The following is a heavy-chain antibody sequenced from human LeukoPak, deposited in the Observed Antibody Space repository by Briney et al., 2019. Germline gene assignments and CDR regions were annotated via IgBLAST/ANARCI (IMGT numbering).Heavy chain of an antibody. J-gene: IGHJ4*02. CDR2: IYTSGST. CDR1: GGSISSYY. Sequence: SETLSLTCTVSGGSISSYYWSWIRQPAGKGLEWIGRIYTSGSTNYNPSLKSRVTMSVDTSKNQFSLNLTSLTAADTAVYYCASNTGTVFDYWGQGALVTVSS. V-gene: IGHV4-4*07. D-gene: IGHD1-7*01. CDR3: ASNTGTVFDY.